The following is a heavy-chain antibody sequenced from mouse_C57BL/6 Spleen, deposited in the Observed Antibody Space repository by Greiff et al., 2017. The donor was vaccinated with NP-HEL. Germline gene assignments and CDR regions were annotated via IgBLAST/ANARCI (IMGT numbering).Heavy chain of an antibody. CDR3: ARSDYYGSSSYYYALGC. CDR2: IHPNSGST. Sequence: QVQLQQPGAELVKPGASVKLSCKASGYTFTSYWMHWVKQRPGQGLEWIGMIHPNSGSTNYNEKFKSKATLSVDKSSSTAYMQLSSLTSEDSAVYYSARSDYYGSSSYYYALGCWGQGASVTVSS. J-gene: IGHJ4*01. D-gene: IGHD1-1*01. CDR1: GYTFTSYW. V-gene: IGHV1-64*01.